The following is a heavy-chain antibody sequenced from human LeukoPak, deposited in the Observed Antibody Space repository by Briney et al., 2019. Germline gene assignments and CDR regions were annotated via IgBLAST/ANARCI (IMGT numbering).Heavy chain of an antibody. Sequence: SQTLSLTCAISGDSVSSKTAAWTWIRQSPSRGLEWLGRTYYRSKWYDDYAVSVKSRITINPDTSKNQFSLHLNSVTPEDTAVYYCARGEVAGSDWFDPGAREPWSSSPQ. CDR3: ARGEVAGSDWFDP. CDR1: GDSVSSKTAA. D-gene: IGHD6-19*01. CDR2: TYYRSKWYD. J-gene: IGHJ5*02. V-gene: IGHV6-1*01.